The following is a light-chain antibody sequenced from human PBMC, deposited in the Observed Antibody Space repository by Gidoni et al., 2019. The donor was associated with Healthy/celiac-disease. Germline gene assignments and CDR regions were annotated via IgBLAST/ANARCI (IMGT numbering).Light chain of an antibody. J-gene: IGLJ2*01. CDR1: SSDVGGYNY. CDR3: CSYAGSYTWV. Sequence: PRSVSGSPGPSVTISCTGTSSDVGGYNYVSWYQQHPGKAPKLMIYDVSKRPSGVPDRFSGSKSGNTASLTISGLQAEDEADYYCCSYAGSYTWVFGGGTKLT. CDR2: DVS. V-gene: IGLV2-11*01.